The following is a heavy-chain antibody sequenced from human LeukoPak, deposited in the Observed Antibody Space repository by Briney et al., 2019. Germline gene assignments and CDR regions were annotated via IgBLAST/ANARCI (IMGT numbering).Heavy chain of an antibody. CDR3: ARDGFPLGYYFDY. J-gene: IGHJ4*02. V-gene: IGHV1-69*13. CDR2: IIPIFGTA. Sequence: SVKLSCKASGGTFSSYAISWVRQAPGQGLEWMGGIIPIFGTANYAQKFQGRVTITADESTSTAYMELSSLRSEDTAVYYCARDGFPLGYYFDYWGQGTLVTVSS. CDR1: GGTFSSYA. D-gene: IGHD3-22*01.